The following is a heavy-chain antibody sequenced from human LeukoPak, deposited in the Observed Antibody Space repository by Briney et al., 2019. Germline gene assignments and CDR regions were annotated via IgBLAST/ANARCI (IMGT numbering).Heavy chain of an antibody. J-gene: IGHJ5*02. D-gene: IGHD3-10*01. V-gene: IGHV1-18*04. CDR3: SRYGSGSYYNEGWFDP. CDR2: ISAYNCNT. Sequence: ASVKVSCKASGYTFTSYGISWVRQAPGQGLEWMGWISAYNCNTNYAQKLQGRVTMTTDISTSTAYMELRSLRSDDTAVYYCSRYGSGSYYNEGWFDPWGQGTLVTVSS. CDR1: GYTFTSYG.